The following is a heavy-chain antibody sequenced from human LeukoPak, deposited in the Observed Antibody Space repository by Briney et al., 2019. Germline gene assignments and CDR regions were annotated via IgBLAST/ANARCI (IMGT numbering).Heavy chain of an antibody. D-gene: IGHD7-27*01. J-gene: IGHJ3*02. Sequence: PGGSLRLSCAASGITFSSYWMSWIRQAPGKGLEWVANIKQDGRAKHYVDSVKGRFTISRDNAKNSLYLQMNSLTAEDTAVYYCALGDGFDIWGQGTMVTVSS. CDR2: IKQDGRAK. V-gene: IGHV3-7*01. CDR3: ALGDGFDI. CDR1: GITFSSYW.